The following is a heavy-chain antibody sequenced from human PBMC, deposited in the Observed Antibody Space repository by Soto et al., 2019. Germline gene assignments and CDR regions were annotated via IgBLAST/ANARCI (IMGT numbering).Heavy chain of an antibody. J-gene: IGHJ3*02. CDR1: GFTFSSYW. D-gene: IGHD3-10*01. CDR2: INSDGSST. V-gene: IGHV3-74*01. Sequence: GGSLRLSCAASGFTFSSYWMHWVRQAPGKGLVWVSRINSDGSSTSYADSVKGRFTISRDYAKNTLYLQMNSLRAEDTAVYYCARDPLLLWFGEFHHDAFDIWGQGTMVTVSS. CDR3: ARDPLLLWFGEFHHDAFDI.